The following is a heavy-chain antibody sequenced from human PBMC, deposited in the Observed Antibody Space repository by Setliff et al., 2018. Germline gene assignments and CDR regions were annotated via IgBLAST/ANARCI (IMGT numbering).Heavy chain of an antibody. Sequence: SETLSLTCSVSGGSISTYHWTWVRQPPGKGLEWIGSIYYSGSTYYNPSLKSRVTISVDTSKNQFSLKLSSVTAADTAVFYCARLSGYYFDYWGQGTLVTVSS. J-gene: IGHJ4*02. CDR3: ARLSGYYFDY. V-gene: IGHV4-39*01. CDR2: IYYSGST. D-gene: IGHD3-22*01. CDR1: GGSISTYH.